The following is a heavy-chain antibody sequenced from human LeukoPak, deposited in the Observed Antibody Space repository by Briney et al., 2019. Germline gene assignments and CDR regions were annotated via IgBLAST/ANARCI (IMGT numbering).Heavy chain of an antibody. CDR1: GYTFTGYY. CDR2: INPSSGGT. J-gene: IGHJ3*02. V-gene: IGHV1-2*02. CDR3: ASYGIVGASFGAFDI. D-gene: IGHD1-26*01. Sequence: ASVKVSCKASGYTFTGYYMHWVRQAPGQGLEWMGWINPSSGGTNYAQKFQGRVTMTRDTSISTAYMELSRLRSDDTAVYYCASYGIVGASFGAFDIWGQGTMVTVSS.